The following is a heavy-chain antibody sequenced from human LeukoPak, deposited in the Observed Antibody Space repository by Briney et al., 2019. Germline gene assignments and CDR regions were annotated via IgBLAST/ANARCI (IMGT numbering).Heavy chain of an antibody. CDR1: GYSISSGYY. D-gene: IGHD2-2*01. CDR3: ASLPWGPYIVVVPAAIRYYFDY. V-gene: IGHV4-38-2*01. J-gene: IGHJ4*02. Sequence: SETPSLTCAVSGYSISSGYYWGWIRQPPGKGLEWIGSIYHSGSTYYNPSLKSRVTISVDTSKNQFSLKLSSVTAADTAVYYCASLPWGPYIVVVPAAIRYYFDYWGQGTLVTVSS. CDR2: IYHSGST.